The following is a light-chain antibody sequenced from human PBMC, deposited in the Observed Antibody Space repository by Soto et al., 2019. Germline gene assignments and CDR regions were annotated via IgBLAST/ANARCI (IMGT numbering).Light chain of an antibody. J-gene: IGKJ1*01. V-gene: IGKV1-5*03. CDR2: KAS. Sequence: DIQMTQSPYTLSASVGDRVTITCRASQSINNCVAWYQQKPGKAPKVLIYKASSLESGVPSRFSGSGSGTEFTLTISSLQPDDFATYYCQQYDSYSRTFGQGTKVEIK. CDR1: QSINNC. CDR3: QQYDSYSRT.